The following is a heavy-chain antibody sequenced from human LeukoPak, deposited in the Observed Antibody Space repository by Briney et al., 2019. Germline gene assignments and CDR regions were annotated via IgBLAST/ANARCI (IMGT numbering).Heavy chain of an antibody. CDR2: IYSGGST. CDR1: GFTFSSYE. CDR3: AREVYSYWFDP. Sequence: GGSLRLSCAASGFTFSSYEMNWVRQAPGKGLEWVSVIYSGGSTYYADSVKGRFTISRDNSKNTLYLQMNSLRAEDTAVYYCAREVYSYWFDPWGQGTLVTVSS. J-gene: IGHJ5*02. D-gene: IGHD2-21*01. V-gene: IGHV3-66*01.